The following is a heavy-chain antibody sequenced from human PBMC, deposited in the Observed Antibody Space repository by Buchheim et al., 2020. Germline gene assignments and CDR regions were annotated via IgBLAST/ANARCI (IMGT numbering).Heavy chain of an antibody. J-gene: IGHJ6*02. Sequence: QVQLVQSGAEVKKPGSSVKVSCKASGGTFSSYTISWVRQAPGQGLEWMGRIIPILGIANYAQKFQGRVTITADKSTSPAYMELSSLRSEDTAVYYCARSDYDILTGYDYYYYGMDVWGQGTT. CDR2: IIPILGIA. V-gene: IGHV1-69*02. CDR1: GGTFSSYT. D-gene: IGHD3-9*01. CDR3: ARSDYDILTGYDYYYYGMDV.